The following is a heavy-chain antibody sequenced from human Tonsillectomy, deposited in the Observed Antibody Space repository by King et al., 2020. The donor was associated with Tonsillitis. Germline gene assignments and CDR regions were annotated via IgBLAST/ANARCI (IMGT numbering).Heavy chain of an antibody. J-gene: IGHJ4*02. CDR3: ARSPTNYGGNSFDY. D-gene: IGHD2-21*01. CDR2: MNPNSRNT. V-gene: IGHV1-8*01. CDR1: GYTFTSYD. Sequence: VQLVESGAEVKKPGASVKVSCKASGYTFTSYDINWVRQATGQGLEWVGWMNPNSRNTGYAQKFQGSVTMTLNTSISTAYMELSSLRSEDTAVFYCARSPTNYGGNSFDYWGQGTLVTVSS.